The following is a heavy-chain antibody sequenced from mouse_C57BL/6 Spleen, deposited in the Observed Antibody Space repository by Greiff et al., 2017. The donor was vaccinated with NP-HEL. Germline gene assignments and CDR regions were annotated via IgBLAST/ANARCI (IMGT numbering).Heavy chain of an antibody. CDR3: ARAPSYYGSSHWYFDV. CDR1: GFTFSSYA. V-gene: IGHV5-4*01. D-gene: IGHD1-1*01. Sequence: EVQRVESGGGLVKPGGSLKLSCAASGFTFSSYAMSWVRQTPEKRLEWVATISDSGSYTYYPDNVKGRFTISRDNAKNNLYLQMSHLKSEDTAMYYCARAPSYYGSSHWYFDVWGTGTTVTVSS. CDR2: ISDSGSYT. J-gene: IGHJ1*03.